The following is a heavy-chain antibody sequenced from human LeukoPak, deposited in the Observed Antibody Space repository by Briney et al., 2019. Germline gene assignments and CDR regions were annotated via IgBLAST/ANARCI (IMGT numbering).Heavy chain of an antibody. V-gene: IGHV3-7*03. Sequence: GGSLRLSCAASGFTFSNFWMSWVRQAPGKGLEWVANIKGDGSEKYYVDSVKGRFTISRDNAENSLYLQMNSLRAEDTAVYYCARKTGTTGEAFDYWGQGTQVTVSS. J-gene: IGHJ4*02. CDR1: GFTFSNFW. CDR2: IKGDGSEK. CDR3: ARKTGTTGEAFDY. D-gene: IGHD1-1*01.